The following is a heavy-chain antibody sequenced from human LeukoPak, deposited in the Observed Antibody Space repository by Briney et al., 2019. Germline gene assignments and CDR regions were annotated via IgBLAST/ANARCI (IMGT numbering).Heavy chain of an antibody. V-gene: IGHV1-24*01. CDR3: ATRLTIFGVVMGAFDI. CDR2: FDPEDGET. D-gene: IGHD3-3*01. J-gene: IGHJ3*02. Sequence: ASVKVSCKVSGYTLTELSMHWVRQAPGKGLEWMGGFDPEDGETIYAQKFQGRVTMTEDSSTDTAYMELSSLRSEDTAVYYCATRLTIFGVVMGAFDIWGQGTMVTVSS. CDR1: GYTLTELS.